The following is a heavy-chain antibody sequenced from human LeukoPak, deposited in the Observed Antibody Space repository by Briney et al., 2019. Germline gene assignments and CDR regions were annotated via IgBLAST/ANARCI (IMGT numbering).Heavy chain of an antibody. CDR1: GFTFSSYA. V-gene: IGHV3-23*01. CDR3: AKPLDGSGSYHYSFFEN. J-gene: IGHJ4*02. D-gene: IGHD3-10*01. CDR2: INDNGADT. Sequence: QPGGSLRLSCAASGFTFSSYAMSWVRQAPGKGLKWVSTINDNGADTYYADSVKGRFTISRDKSKNTVYLQMNSLRGEDTAVYFCAKPLDGSGSYHYSFFENWGQGTLVTVSS.